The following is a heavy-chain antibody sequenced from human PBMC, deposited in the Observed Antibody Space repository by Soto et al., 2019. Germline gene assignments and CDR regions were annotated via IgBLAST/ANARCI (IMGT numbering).Heavy chain of an antibody. CDR3: TRPYYDFWSGSTDAFDI. J-gene: IGHJ3*02. V-gene: IGHV3-72*01. D-gene: IGHD3-3*01. Sequence: GGSLRLSCAASGFTLSDHYMAWVRQAPGKGLEWVGRSRNKANSYTIEYAASVKGRFTISRDDSKNSLYLQMNSLKTEDTAMYYCTRPYYDFWSGSTDAFDIWGQGTMVTVSS. CDR2: SRNKANSYTI. CDR1: GFTLSDHY.